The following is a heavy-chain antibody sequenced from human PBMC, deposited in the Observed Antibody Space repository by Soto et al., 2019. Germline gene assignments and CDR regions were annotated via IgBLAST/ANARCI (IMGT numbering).Heavy chain of an antibody. CDR2: IIPIFGTA. D-gene: IGHD3-22*01. J-gene: IGHJ5*02. CDR3: ARDRGPSSGYYPYWFDP. CDR1: GGTFSSYA. Sequence: QVQLVQSGAAVKKPGSSVKVSCKASGGTFSSYAITWVRQAPGQGLEWMGGIIPIFGTANYAQKFQARVTITADESTSTAYMERSSLRSEDTAVYYCARDRGPSSGYYPYWFDPWGQGTLVTVSS. V-gene: IGHV1-69*12.